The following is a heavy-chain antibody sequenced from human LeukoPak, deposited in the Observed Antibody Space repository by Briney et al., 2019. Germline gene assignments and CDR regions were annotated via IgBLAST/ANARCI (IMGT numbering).Heavy chain of an antibody. J-gene: IGHJ5*02. CDR1: GYTFTSYD. CDR2: MNPNSGNT. CDR3: ARVLLRSGYYKT. Sequence: ASVKVSCKASGYTFTSYDINWVRQATGQGLEWMGWMNPNSGNTGYAQTFQGRVTMTRNTSISTAYMELSSLRSEDTAAYYCARVLLRSGYYKTWGQGTLVTVSS. V-gene: IGHV1-8*01. D-gene: IGHD3-3*01.